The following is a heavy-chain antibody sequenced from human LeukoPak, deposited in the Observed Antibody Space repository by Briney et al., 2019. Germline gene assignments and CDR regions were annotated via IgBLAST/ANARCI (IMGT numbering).Heavy chain of an antibody. V-gene: IGHV3-7*01. CDR3: ARDSSGYQ. J-gene: IGHJ4*02. CDR2: IKEDGSEK. CDR1: GFKFSDYY. D-gene: IGHD3-22*01. Sequence: GGSLRLSCAAYGFKFSDYYMKWIRQAPGKGLEWVANIKEDGSEKYYGDSVKGRFTISRDNAKNSLYLQMNSLRAEDTAVYYCARDSSGYQWGQGTLVTVSS.